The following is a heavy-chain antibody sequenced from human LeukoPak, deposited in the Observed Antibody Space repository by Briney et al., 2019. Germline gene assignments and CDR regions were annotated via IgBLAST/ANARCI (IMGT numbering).Heavy chain of an antibody. D-gene: IGHD1-26*01. J-gene: IGHJ4*02. V-gene: IGHV3-7*01. Sequence: GGSLRLSCVASGFTFSSDWMSWVRQAPGKGLEWVANINQDGSEKKYVDSVKGRFIISKDIAKNSLYLQMNGLRVEDTAVYYCARDPNEWELPFGLWGQGTLVTVSS. CDR1: GFTFSSDW. CDR3: ARDPNEWELPFGL. CDR2: INQDGSEK.